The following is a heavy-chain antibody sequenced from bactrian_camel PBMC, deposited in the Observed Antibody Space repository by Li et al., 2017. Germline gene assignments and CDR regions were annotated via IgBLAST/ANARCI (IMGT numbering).Heavy chain of an antibody. D-gene: IGHD4*01. J-gene: IGHJ4*01. CDR3: AAARFYLIYIRATNFPY. CDR1: GFSVDDSA. CDR2: TIVSDGRT. V-gene: IGHV3S63*01. Sequence: QLVESGGGSVQAGETLTLSCTVSGFSVDDSAMAWYRQAPGHECQLVSTIVSDGRTYYADSVKGRFTISQDKAKNTVYLQMSSLEPEDTGVYFCAAARFYLIYIRATNFPYWGQGTQVTVS.